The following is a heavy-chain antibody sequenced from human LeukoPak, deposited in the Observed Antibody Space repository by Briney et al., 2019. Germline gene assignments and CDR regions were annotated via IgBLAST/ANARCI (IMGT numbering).Heavy chain of an antibody. CDR1: GYTFTSYD. V-gene: IGHV1-8*01. J-gene: IGHJ4*02. CDR3: ARGHLAYSGSYCDY. CDR2: MNPNSGNT. Sequence: GASVKVSCKASGYTFTSYDINWVRQATGQGLEWMGWMNPNSGNTGYAQKFQGRVTMTRNTSISTAYMELSSLRSEDTAVYYCARGHLAYSGSYCDYWGQGTLVTVSS. D-gene: IGHD1-26*01.